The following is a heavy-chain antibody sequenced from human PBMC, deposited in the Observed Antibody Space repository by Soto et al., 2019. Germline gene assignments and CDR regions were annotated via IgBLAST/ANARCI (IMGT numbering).Heavy chain of an antibody. D-gene: IGHD1-26*01. CDR3: ARQYSGGPNDTFDV. CDR1: GYSFTNYW. V-gene: IGHV5-51*01. J-gene: IGHJ3*01. CDR2: IYPGYSHA. Sequence: GESLKISCKGSGYSFTNYWIGWVRQMPLKVLEWMVIIYPGYSHAIYSPSFQGQVTMSADKSISTAYLQWSSLKASDTAMYYCARQYSGGPNDTFDVWGQGTMVTVSS.